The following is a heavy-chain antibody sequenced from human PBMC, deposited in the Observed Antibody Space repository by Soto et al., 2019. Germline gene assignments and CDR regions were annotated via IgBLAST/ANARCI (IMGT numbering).Heavy chain of an antibody. Sequence: QVQLVESGGGVVQPGRSPRLSCAASGFPFGNYDMHWVRQAQGKGLEWVALIWTDGSNKYYGDSVKGRFVISRDNSKNTLYLQMDSLRGEDTAVYYCVRVPRDLGTGYYFDNWGQGTLVTVSS. D-gene: IGHD1-1*01. CDR2: IWTDGSNK. J-gene: IGHJ4*02. CDR1: GFPFGNYD. CDR3: VRVPRDLGTGYYFDN. V-gene: IGHV3-33*01.